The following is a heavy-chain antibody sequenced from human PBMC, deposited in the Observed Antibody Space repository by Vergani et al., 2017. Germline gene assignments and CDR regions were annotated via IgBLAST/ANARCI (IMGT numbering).Heavy chain of an antibody. V-gene: IGHV2-26*01. Sequence: QVTLEESGPVLVKPTETLTLTCTVSGFSLSNARMGVGWIRQPPGKAQEWLEHIFSNDEKSYSTSLKSRLTISKENYKSQVVLTMTNIDPVDTATYYCARTRYYYDSSGYTDWGQGTLVTVSS. J-gene: IGHJ4*02. CDR1: GFSLSNARMG. CDR3: ARTRYYYDSSGYTD. CDR2: IFSNDEK. D-gene: IGHD3-22*01.